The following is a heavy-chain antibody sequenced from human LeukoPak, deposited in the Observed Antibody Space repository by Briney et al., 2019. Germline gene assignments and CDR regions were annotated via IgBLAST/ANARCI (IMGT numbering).Heavy chain of an antibody. Sequence: PSETLSLTCTVSGGSISSSSYYWGWIRQPPGKGLEWIGSIYYSGSANYNPSLKSRVTISVDTSKNQFSLKLSSVTAADTAVYYCARDGDGSGVAKYWGQGTLVTVPS. CDR2: IYYSGSA. CDR3: ARDGDGSGVAKY. V-gene: IGHV4-39*07. D-gene: IGHD5-24*01. J-gene: IGHJ4*02. CDR1: GGSISSSSYY.